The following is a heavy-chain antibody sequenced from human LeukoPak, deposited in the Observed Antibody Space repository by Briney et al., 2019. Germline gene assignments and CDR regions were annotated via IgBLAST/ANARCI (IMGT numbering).Heavy chain of an antibody. V-gene: IGHV3-23*01. D-gene: IGHD1-26*01. CDR2: ISESGHET. CDR1: GFPFDNYA. Sequence: GGSLRLSCAASGFPFDNYAMNWVRRAPGKGLEWVSSISESGHETHYADSVKGRFTISRDNSQNTLFLQMNSLRPEDTALYYCAKQWVDCWGQGTLVTVSS. J-gene: IGHJ4*02. CDR3: AKQWVDC.